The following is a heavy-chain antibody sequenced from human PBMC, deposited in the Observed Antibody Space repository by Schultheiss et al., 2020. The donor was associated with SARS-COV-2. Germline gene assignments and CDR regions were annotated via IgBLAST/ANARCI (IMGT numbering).Heavy chain of an antibody. CDR1: GFIFSTYP. D-gene: IGHD1-26*01. J-gene: IGHJ4*02. CDR3: AKGRRIVGATQIDY. V-gene: IGHV3-64*01. Sequence: GGSLRLSCAASGFIFSTYPMHWVRQAPGKGLEYVSSIGSNGGSTYYANSVKGRFTISRDNSKNTLYLQMNSLRAEDTAVYYCAKGRRIVGATQIDYWGQGTLVTVSS. CDR2: IGSNGGST.